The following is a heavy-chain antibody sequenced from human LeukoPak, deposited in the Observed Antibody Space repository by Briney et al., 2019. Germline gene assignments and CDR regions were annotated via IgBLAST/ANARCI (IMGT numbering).Heavy chain of an antibody. CDR2: ISAYNGNT. V-gene: IGHV1-18*04. CDR3: ARDRGCSSSSCYSHFDY. J-gene: IGHJ4*02. Sequence: ASGKVSCKASGYTFTSYGISWVRHAAGQGLEWMGWISAYNGNTNYAQKVEGRVTMPTDTSTRTAYMELRSLRSDDTAVYYCARDRGCSSSSCYSHFDYWGQGTLVPVSS. CDR1: GYTFTSYG. D-gene: IGHD2-2*01.